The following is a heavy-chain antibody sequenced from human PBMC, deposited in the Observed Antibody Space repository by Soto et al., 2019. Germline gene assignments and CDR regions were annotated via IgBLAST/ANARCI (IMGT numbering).Heavy chain of an antibody. V-gene: IGHV4-59*01. CDR2: VSDSGRT. CDR3: ARDSTTWFPYYGIDV. CDR1: GGSIDYYY. Sequence: SETLSLTGAVSGGSIDYYYWSWIRQPPGKGLEWIGDVSDSGRTNYNPSLRSRVTVSVDTSKNQFSLRLNSVTAADTAVYYCARDSTTWFPYYGIDVWGQGTTVTVSS. J-gene: IGHJ6*02. D-gene: IGHD2-2*01.